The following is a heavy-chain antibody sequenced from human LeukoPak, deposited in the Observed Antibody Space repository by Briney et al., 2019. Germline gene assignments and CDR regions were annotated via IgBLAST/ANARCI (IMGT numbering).Heavy chain of an antibody. Sequence: PSETLSLTCAVYGGSFSGYYWSWIRQPPGKGLEWIGEINHSGSTNYNPSLKSRVTISVDTSKNQFSLKLSSVTAADTAVYYCARGYIVVVVAATRGYFDYWGQGALVTVSS. J-gene: IGHJ4*02. CDR1: GGSFSGYY. D-gene: IGHD2-15*01. CDR3: ARGYIVVVVAATRGYFDY. V-gene: IGHV4-34*01. CDR2: INHSGST.